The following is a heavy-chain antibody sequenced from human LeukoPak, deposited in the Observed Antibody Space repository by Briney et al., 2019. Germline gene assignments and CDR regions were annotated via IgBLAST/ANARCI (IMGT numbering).Heavy chain of an antibody. D-gene: IGHD2-2*01. CDR3: ARDQGYCSSTSCSRFDP. J-gene: IGHJ5*02. V-gene: IGHV4-61*02. Sequence: SQTLSLTCTVSGGSISSGSYYWSWIRQPAGKGLEWIGGIYTSGSTNYNPSLKSRVTISVDTSKNQFSLKLSSVTAADTAVYYCARDQGYCSSTSCSRFDPWGQGTLVTVSS. CDR2: IYTSGST. CDR1: GGSISSGSYY.